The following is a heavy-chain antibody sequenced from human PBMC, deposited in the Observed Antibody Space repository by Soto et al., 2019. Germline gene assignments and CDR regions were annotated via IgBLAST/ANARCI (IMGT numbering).Heavy chain of an antibody. Sequence: EVQLVESGGVVVQPGGSLRLSCAASGFTFDDYTMHWVRQAPGKGLEWVSLISWDGGSTYYADSVKGRFTISRDNSKNSLYLQMNSLRTEDTALYYCAKDRSGGYSYGYLSGLPAYWGQGTLVTVSS. D-gene: IGHD5-18*01. CDR3: AKDRSGGYSYGYLSGLPAY. J-gene: IGHJ4*02. CDR2: ISWDGGST. CDR1: GFTFDDYT. V-gene: IGHV3-43*01.